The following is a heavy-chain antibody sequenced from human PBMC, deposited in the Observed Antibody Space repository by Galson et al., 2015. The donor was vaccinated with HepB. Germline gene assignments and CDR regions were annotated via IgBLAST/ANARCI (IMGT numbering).Heavy chain of an antibody. CDR3: AREQDYGGNSGALGYFQH. CDR2: IIPIFGTA. D-gene: IGHD4-23*01. Sequence: SVKVSCKASGGTFSSYAISWVRQAPGQGLEWMGGIIPIFGTANYAQKFQGRVTITADESTSTAYMELSSLRSEDTAVYYCAREQDYGGNSGALGYFQHWGQGTLVTVSS. J-gene: IGHJ1*01. CDR1: GGTFSSYA. V-gene: IGHV1-69*13.